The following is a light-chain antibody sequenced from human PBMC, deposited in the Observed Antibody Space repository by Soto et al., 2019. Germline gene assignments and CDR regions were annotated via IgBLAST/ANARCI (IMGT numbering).Light chain of an antibody. J-gene: IGLJ3*02. CDR2: DVS. V-gene: IGLV2-11*01. CDR3: CSYAGSYTLRM. Sequence: QSALTQPRSVSGSPGKSVTISCTGTSSDVGGYNYVSWYQQHPGKAPKLMIYDVSKRPSGVPDRFSGSKSGNTASLTISGLQAEDEADYYCCSYAGSYTLRMFGGGTKLTVL. CDR1: SSDVGGYNY.